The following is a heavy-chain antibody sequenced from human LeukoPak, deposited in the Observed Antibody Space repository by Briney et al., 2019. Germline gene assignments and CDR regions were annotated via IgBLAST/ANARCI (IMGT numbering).Heavy chain of an antibody. V-gene: IGHV3-48*04. J-gene: IGHJ3*02. Sequence: GGSLRLSCAASGFTFSSYSMNWVRQAPGKGLEWVSYISSSSSTIYYTDSVKGRFTISRDNAKNSLYLQMNSLRVEDTAVYYCARDLVGATSYDAFDIWGQGTMVTVSS. D-gene: IGHD1-26*01. CDR3: ARDLVGATSYDAFDI. CDR1: GFTFSSYS. CDR2: ISSSSSTI.